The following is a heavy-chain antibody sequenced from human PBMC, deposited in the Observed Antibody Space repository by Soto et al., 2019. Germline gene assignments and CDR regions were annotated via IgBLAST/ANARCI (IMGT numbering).Heavy chain of an antibody. CDR1: GFTFTSYA. J-gene: IGHJ4*02. D-gene: IGHD2-2*01. CDR3: AFSYHCNY. Sequence: EVQLLDSGGGLVQPGGSLRLSCAASGFTFTSYAMSWVRQAPDKGLEWVSSISRSGDNTYYADSVKGRFTISRDDSKNTLYLQMNSLGAEDTAVYYCAFSYHCNYWGQGTLVTVSS. V-gene: IGHV3-23*01. CDR2: ISRSGDNT.